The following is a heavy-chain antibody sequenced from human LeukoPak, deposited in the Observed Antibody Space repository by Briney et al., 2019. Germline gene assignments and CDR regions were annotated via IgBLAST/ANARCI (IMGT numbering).Heavy chain of an antibody. CDR3: AKDYVGGSGSYYDYYYMDV. Sequence: GGSLRLSCAASGFTFSSYAMSWVRQAPGKGLEWVSAISGSGGSTYYADSVKGRFTISRDNSKNTLYLQMNSLRAEDTAAYYCAKDYVGGSGSYYDYYYMDVWGKGTTVTVSS. D-gene: IGHD3-10*01. CDR2: ISGSGGST. V-gene: IGHV3-23*01. CDR1: GFTFSSYA. J-gene: IGHJ6*03.